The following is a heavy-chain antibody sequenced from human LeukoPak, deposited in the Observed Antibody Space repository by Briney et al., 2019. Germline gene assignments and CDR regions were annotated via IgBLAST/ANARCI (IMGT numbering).Heavy chain of an antibody. CDR1: GFTFSSYS. V-gene: IGHV3-48*01. J-gene: IGHJ4*02. D-gene: IGHD6-19*01. CDR2: ISSSSSTI. CDR3: AREKLRGSSGGCGCFDY. Sequence: GSLRLSCAASGFTFSSYSMNWVRQAPGKGLEWVSYISSSSSTIYYADSVKGRFTISRDNAKNSLYLQMNSLRAEDTAVYYCAREKLRGSSGGCGCFDYWGQGTLVTVSS.